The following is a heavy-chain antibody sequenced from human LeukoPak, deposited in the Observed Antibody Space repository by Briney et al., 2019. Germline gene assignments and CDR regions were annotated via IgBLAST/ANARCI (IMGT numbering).Heavy chain of an antibody. CDR3: AQGIVAKARYYFDY. CDR1: GGTFSSYA. J-gene: IGHJ4*02. CDR2: IIPIFGTA. D-gene: IGHD5-12*01. Sequence: SVMVSCKASGGTFSSYAINWVRQAPGQGLEWMGGIIPIFGTANYAQKFQGRVTITADESTSTAYMELSSLRSEDTAVYYCAQGIVAKARYYFDYWGQGTLVTVSS. V-gene: IGHV1-69*13.